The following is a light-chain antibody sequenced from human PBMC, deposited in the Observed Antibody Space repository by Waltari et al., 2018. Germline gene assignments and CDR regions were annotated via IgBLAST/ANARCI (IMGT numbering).Light chain of an antibody. J-gene: IGKJ4*01. V-gene: IGKV1-12*01. CDR3: QQAYSFPLT. CDR1: QGISSC. Sequence: DIQMTQSPSSLSASVGDRVTITCRASQGISSCLAWYQQKPGKAPELLIYAASIFQSGVPSRFSGSGSGTDFTLTISSLQPEDFATYYCQQAYSFPLTFGGGTKVEIK. CDR2: AAS.